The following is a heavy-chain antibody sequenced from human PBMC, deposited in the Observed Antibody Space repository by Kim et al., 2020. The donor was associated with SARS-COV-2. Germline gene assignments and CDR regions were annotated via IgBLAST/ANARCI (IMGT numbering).Heavy chain of an antibody. CDR2: INASGRSA. CDR1: VYTFTSYH. V-gene: IGHV1-46*01. CDR3: AREGPNTYYFDY. D-gene: IGHD3-16*01. J-gene: IGHJ4*02. Sequence: ASVKVSCKASVYTFTSYHMHWVRQAPGQGLEWMGFINASGRSASYPQKFQGRVTMTRDTSTSTVYMELSSLRSEDTAVYYCAREGPNTYYFDYWGQGTLVTVSS.